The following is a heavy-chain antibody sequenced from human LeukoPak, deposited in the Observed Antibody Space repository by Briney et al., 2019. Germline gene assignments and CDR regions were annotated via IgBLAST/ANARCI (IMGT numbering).Heavy chain of an antibody. Sequence: PSETLSLTCTVSGGSISSGGYYWSWIRQHPGKGLEWIGYIFHSGSTYYNPSLKNRVTISVDRSKNQFSLKLTSVTAADTAVYYCTREGDYYGSGSPGSFDPWGQGTLVTVSS. J-gene: IGHJ5*02. CDR2: IFHSGST. CDR3: TREGDYYGSGSPGSFDP. D-gene: IGHD3-10*01. V-gene: IGHV4-30-2*01. CDR1: GGSISSGGYY.